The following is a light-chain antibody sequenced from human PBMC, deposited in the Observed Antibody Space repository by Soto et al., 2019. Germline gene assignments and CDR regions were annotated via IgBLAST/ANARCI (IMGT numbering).Light chain of an antibody. CDR3: QQYNSNPWT. CDR1: QSISSW. CDR2: HAS. Sequence: LPMTQSPSTLSDSLGDRATISCRASQSISSWLAWYQQKPGKAPKILIYHASSFESGVPSRFSGSGSGTEFTLTISSLQPDDFATYYCQQYNSNPWTFGQGTKVDIK. J-gene: IGKJ1*01. V-gene: IGKV1-5*01.